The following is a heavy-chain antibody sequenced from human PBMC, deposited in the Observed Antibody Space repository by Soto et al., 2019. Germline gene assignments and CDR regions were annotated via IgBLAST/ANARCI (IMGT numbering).Heavy chain of an antibody. CDR3: TRDDSGLGIDY. J-gene: IGHJ4*02. D-gene: IGHD1-26*01. Sequence: GGSLRLSCEASGFNFRDFWMHWVRQPPGKGPEWVSNIPSDGRDVSYADSVGGRFTISRDDARNTLYLQMSDLRVEDTAIYYCTRDDSGLGIDYWGQGTQVTVSS. CDR1: GFNFRDFW. V-gene: IGHV3-74*01. CDR2: IPSDGRDV.